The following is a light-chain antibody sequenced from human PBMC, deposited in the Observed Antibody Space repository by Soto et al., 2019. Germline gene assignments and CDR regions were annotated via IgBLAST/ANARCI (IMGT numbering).Light chain of an antibody. V-gene: IGLV2-8*01. J-gene: IGLJ1*01. CDR2: EVT. CDR3: SSYTGGNPSYV. Sequence: QSVLTQPPSAYGSPGGSVTISCTGTSSDVGGYDYVSWYQQHPGKAPKLMIYEVTIRPSGVSDRFSGSKSGNTASLTVSGLQAEDEADYYCSSYTGGNPSYVFGTGTKVTVX. CDR1: SSDVGGYDY.